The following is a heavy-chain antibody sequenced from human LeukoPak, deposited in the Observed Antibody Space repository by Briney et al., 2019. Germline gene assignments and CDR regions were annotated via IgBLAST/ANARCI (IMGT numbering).Heavy chain of an antibody. Sequence: GGSLRLSCAASGFTFDDYGMSWVRQAPGKGLEWVSAISGSGDSTYYADSVKGRFTISRDNAKNALYLQMNSLRAEDTAVYYCARGSSGWYGIDYWGQGALVNVSS. CDR3: ARGSSGWYGIDY. CDR2: ISGSGDST. V-gene: IGHV3-23*01. D-gene: IGHD6-19*01. J-gene: IGHJ4*02. CDR1: GFTFDDYG.